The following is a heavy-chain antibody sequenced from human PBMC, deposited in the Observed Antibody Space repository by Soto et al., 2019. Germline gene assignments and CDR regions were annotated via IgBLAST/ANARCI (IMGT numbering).Heavy chain of an antibody. CDR1: GFTFSSYA. D-gene: IGHD2-2*01. Sequence: GGSLRLSCAASGFTFSSYAMHWVRQAPGKGLEWVAVISYDGSNKYYADSVKGRFTISRDNSKNTLYLQMNSLRAEDTAVYYCARDRDIVVVPAAIELDYWGQGTLVTVS. CDR3: ARDRDIVVVPAAIELDY. V-gene: IGHV3-30-3*01. J-gene: IGHJ4*02. CDR2: ISYDGSNK.